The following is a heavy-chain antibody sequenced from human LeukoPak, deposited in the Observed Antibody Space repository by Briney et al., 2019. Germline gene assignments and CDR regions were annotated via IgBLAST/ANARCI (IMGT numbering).Heavy chain of an antibody. CDR2: ISSSSSYI. V-gene: IGHV3-21*01. CDR1: GFTSSSYT. CDR3: ARPSRQGPYYYYYYAMDV. J-gene: IGHJ6*02. Sequence: GGSLRLSCAASGFTSSSYTMNWVRQAPGKGLEWVSSISSSSSYIYYADSVKGRFTISRDNAENSLYLQMNSLRAEDTAVYYCARPSRQGPYYYYYYAMDVWGQGTTVTVSS.